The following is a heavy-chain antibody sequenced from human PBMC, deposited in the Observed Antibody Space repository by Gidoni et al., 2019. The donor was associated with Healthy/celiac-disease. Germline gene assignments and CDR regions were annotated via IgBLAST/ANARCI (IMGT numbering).Heavy chain of an antibody. CDR1: GGSVSSGSYY. CDR3: GEGLEFGGFCN. J-gene: IGHJ4*03. V-gene: IGHV4-61*01. D-gene: IGHD3-16*01. Sequence: QVQLQESGPGLVKPSETLSLTCTVSGGSVSSGSYYWSWIRQPPGKGLEWIWYIYYSGSTNYQPSLKSPITNSGEKSKNQFFLEPRFGAGGGTGGYFWGEGLEFGGFCNWGQG. CDR2: IYYSGST.